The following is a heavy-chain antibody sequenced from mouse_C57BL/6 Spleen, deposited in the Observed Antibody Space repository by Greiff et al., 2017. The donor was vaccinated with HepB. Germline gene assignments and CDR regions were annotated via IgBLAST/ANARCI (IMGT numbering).Heavy chain of an antibody. V-gene: IGHV1-52*01. D-gene: IGHD2-1*01. Sequence: QVQLKQPGAELVRPGSSVKLSCKASGYTFTSYWMHWVKQRPIQGLEWIGNIDPSDSETHYNQKFKDKATLTVDKSSSTAYMQLSSLTSEDSAVYYCARGGNSWFAYWGQGTLVTVSA. CDR3: ARGGNSWFAY. CDR1: GYTFTSYW. CDR2: IDPSDSET. J-gene: IGHJ3*01.